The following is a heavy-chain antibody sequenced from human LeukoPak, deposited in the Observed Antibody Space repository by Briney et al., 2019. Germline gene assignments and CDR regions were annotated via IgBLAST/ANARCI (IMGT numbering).Heavy chain of an antibody. V-gene: IGHV1-2*02. CDR3: ARGYYGSGSYPGY. J-gene: IGHJ4*02. D-gene: IGHD3-10*01. Sequence: ASVKVSCKASGYTFTGYYMHWVRQAPGQGLEWMGWINPNSGGTNYAQKFQGRVTMTRDTSISTAYMELSRLRSDDTAVYYCARGYYGSGSYPGYWGQGTLVTVSS. CDR2: INPNSGGT. CDR1: GYTFTGYY.